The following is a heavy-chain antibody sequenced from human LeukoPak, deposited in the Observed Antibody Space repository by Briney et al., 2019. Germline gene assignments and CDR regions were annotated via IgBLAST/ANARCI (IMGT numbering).Heavy chain of an antibody. D-gene: IGHD1-26*01. CDR1: GFTFRSYW. CDR3: ARGVVGATTGWYFDL. V-gene: IGHV3-33*08. CDR2: IWSDESNK. J-gene: IGHJ2*01. Sequence: PGGSLRLSCAASGFTFRSYWMHWVRHAPGKGLEWVAVIWSDESNKYYADSVKGRFTISRDNFKNTLYLHMNRLRAEDTTVYYCARGVVGATTGWYFDLWGRGTLVTVSS.